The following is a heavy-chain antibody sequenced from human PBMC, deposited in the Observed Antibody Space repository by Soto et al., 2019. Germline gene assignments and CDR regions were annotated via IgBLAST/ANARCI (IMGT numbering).Heavy chain of an antibody. D-gene: IGHD6-19*01. J-gene: IGHJ4*02. CDR2: ISGSGGST. CDR3: AKKGQWLYYFDY. V-gene: IGHV3-23*04. Sequence: VQLVESGGGLVKPGGSLRLSCAASGFTFSVYYMTWIRQAPGKGLEWVSAISGSGGSTYYADSVKGRFTISRDNSKNTLYLQMNSLRAEDTAVYYCAKKGQWLYYFDYWGQGTLVTVSS. CDR1: GFTFSVYY.